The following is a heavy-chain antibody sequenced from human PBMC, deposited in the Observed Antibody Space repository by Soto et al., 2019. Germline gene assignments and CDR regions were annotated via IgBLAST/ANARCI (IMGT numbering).Heavy chain of an antibody. CDR1: GFTFSSYA. Sequence: GESLKISCAASGFTFSSYAMSWVRQAPGKGLEWVSAISGSGGSTYYADSVKGRFTISRDNSKNTLYLQMNSLRAEDTAVYYCAIPLVVPAAKEDYWGQGTLVTVSS. J-gene: IGHJ4*02. CDR2: ISGSGGST. D-gene: IGHD2-2*01. V-gene: IGHV3-23*01. CDR3: AIPLVVPAAKEDY.